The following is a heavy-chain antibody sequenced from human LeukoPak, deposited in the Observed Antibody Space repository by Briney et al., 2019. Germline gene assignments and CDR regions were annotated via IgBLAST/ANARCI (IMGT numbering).Heavy chain of an antibody. J-gene: IGHJ4*02. Sequence: VASVKVSCKASGYTFTTYYMHWVRQAPGQGLEWMGIINPSAGSTSYAQKFQGRVTMTTDTSTGTVYMELSSLRSEDTAMYYCARRDSRGFSFDYWGQGTLVTVSS. CDR3: ARRDSRGFSFDY. CDR2: INPSAGST. V-gene: IGHV1-46*01. D-gene: IGHD3-22*01. CDR1: GYTFTTYY.